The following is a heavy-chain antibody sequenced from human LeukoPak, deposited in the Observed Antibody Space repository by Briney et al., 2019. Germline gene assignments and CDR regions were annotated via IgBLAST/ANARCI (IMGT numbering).Heavy chain of an antibody. D-gene: IGHD3-3*01. V-gene: IGHV4-59*01. CDR1: GGSISNDY. CDR2: IYYTGST. CDR3: ARVGGDYDFWSGYYTGYYFDY. Sequence: SETLSLTCTVSGGSISNDYWSWIRQPPGKGLECIGYIYYTGSTNYNPSLKSRVTISVDTSKNQFSLKLSSVTAADTAVYYCARVGGDYDFWSGYYTGYYFDYWGQGTLVTVSS. J-gene: IGHJ4*02.